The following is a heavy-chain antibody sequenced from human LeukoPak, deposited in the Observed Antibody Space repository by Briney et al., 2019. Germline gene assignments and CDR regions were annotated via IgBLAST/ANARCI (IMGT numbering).Heavy chain of an antibody. D-gene: IGHD3-22*01. Sequence: GGSQRLSCEASGFIFSTYAMASVRQAPGKGLDWVSGIGASGAETYYSDSAKGRFTVSRDNSKDTLFLHMSSLRAEDTAVYFCATRPRDSSGYYLGAFDAWGQGTTVTVSS. J-gene: IGHJ3*01. CDR3: ATRPRDSSGYYLGAFDA. V-gene: IGHV3-23*01. CDR1: GFIFSTYA. CDR2: IGASGAET.